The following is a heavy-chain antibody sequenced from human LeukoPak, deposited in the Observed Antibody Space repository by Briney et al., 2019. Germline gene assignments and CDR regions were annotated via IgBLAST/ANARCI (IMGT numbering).Heavy chain of an antibody. V-gene: IGHV4-4*02. CDR2: IYHSGST. CDR3: ARFGYGGNMYGMDV. D-gene: IGHD4-23*01. Sequence: PSETLSLTCAVSGGSISSSNWWSWVRQPPGKGLEWIGEIYHSGSTNYNPSLKSRVTISVDKSKNQFSLKLSSVTAADTAVYYYARFGYGGNMYGMDVWGQGTTVTVSS. CDR1: GGSISSSNW. J-gene: IGHJ6*02.